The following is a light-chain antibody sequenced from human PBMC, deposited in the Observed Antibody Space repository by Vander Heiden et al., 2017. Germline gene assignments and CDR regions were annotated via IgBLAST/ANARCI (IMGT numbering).Light chain of an antibody. Sequence: SYVLTQPPSVSVVPGQTARITCGENNIGSKSVHWYQQKPGQAPVSVVYDNSDRPSGIPERFSGSNSGNTATLTISRVEAGDEADYYCQVWDSTSDQAVFGGGTKLTVL. CDR1: NIGSKS. CDR2: DNS. CDR3: QVWDSTSDQAV. J-gene: IGLJ2*01. V-gene: IGLV3-21*02.